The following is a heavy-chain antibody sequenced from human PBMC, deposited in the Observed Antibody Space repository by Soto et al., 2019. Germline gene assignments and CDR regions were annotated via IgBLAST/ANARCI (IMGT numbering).Heavy chain of an antibody. V-gene: IGHV3-48*02. Sequence: DVQLDQSGGGLVQPGGSLRLSCAASGFPFSNYAMHWVRQAPGKGLEWISYINSDSTTTFHADSIKGRLTVSRDNAKNSVYLHMSSLRHDDTAVYYCPRDLSHWAQGTLVTVSS. CDR1: GFPFSNYA. J-gene: IGHJ4*02. CDR2: INSDSTTT. CDR3: PRDLSH.